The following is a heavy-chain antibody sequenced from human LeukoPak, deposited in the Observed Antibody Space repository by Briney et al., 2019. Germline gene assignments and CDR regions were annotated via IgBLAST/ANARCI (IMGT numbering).Heavy chain of an antibody. V-gene: IGHV4-4*08. J-gene: IGHJ4*02. Sequence: SETLSLTCTVSGGSISNYYWSWIRQPPGKGLEWIGYIYTSGSANYNPALKSRVSMSVDTSKNQFFLKLSSVTAADTAVYYCASSVDTAMVGGYWGQGTLVTVSS. CDR1: GGSISNYY. D-gene: IGHD5-18*01. CDR2: IYTSGSA. CDR3: ASSVDTAMVGGY.